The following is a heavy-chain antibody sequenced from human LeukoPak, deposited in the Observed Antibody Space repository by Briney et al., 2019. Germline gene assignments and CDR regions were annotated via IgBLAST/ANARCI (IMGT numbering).Heavy chain of an antibody. CDR1: GYRFTSYW. CDR2: IDPSDSDT. Sequence: GESLKISFKGSGYRFTSYWISWVRQMPGKGLGGMGRIDPSDSDTNYSPSFQGHVTISHNKSISTAYLQWSSLKASDTAMYYCARLRYYGSGSPRGRPGWFDPWGQGTLVTVSS. CDR3: ARLRYYGSGSPRGRPGWFDP. D-gene: IGHD3-10*01. J-gene: IGHJ5*02. V-gene: IGHV5-10-1*01.